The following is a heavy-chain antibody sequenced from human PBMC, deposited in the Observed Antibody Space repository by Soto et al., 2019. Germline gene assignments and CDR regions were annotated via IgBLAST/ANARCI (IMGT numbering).Heavy chain of an antibody. CDR3: ASTYCTNGVCYGANWFDP. Sequence: NPSETLSLTCTVSGGSISSSSYYWGWIRQPPGKGLEWIGSIYYSGSTYYNPSLKSRVTISVDTSKNQFSLKLSSVTAADTAVYYCASTYCTNGVCYGANWFDPWGQGTLVTVSS. J-gene: IGHJ5*02. CDR1: GGSISSSSYY. CDR2: IYYSGST. V-gene: IGHV4-39*07. D-gene: IGHD2-8*01.